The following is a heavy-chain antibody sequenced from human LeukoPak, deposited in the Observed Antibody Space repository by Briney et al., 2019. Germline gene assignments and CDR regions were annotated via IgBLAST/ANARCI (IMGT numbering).Heavy chain of an antibody. D-gene: IGHD2/OR15-2a*01. J-gene: IGHJ4*02. CDR1: GFTFSSYA. V-gene: IGHV3-74*01. CDR3: VSFYETY. Sequence: PGGSLRLSCAASGFTFSSYAMSWVRQAPGKGLEWVSHINSDGSWTSYADSVKGRFTVSKDNANNTVYLQMNNLRAEDTAVYYCVSFYETYWGRGTLVTVSS. CDR2: INSDGSWT.